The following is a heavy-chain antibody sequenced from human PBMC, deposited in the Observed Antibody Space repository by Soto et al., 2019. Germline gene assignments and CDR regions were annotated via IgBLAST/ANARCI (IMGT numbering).Heavy chain of an antibody. J-gene: IGHJ2*01. D-gene: IGHD1-26*01. CDR3: ARVGQGAWYFDL. CDR2: INPDGRVT. Sequence: EVQLVESGGGLVQPGGSLTLSCAASGFTFNSYWMHWVRQAPGKGVVWVSRINPDGRVTNYADSVKARFTISRDNAKNTLYLQMNSLRPKDTAVYYCARVGQGAWYFDLWGRGTLVTVSS. CDR1: GFTFNSYW. V-gene: IGHV3-74*01.